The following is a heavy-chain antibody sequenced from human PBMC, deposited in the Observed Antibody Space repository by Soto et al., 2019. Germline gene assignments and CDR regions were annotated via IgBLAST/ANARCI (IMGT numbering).Heavy chain of an antibody. CDR3: AKVSRKGSAIDFDY. D-gene: IGHD3-10*01. CDR2: VNPNNGDT. Sequence: QVQLVQSGAELKKPGASVKVSCKASGYTFSNYDMNWVRQATGQGPEWIGWVNPNNGDTGSAQKFQGRVTLTTDISTTTPYMELTSLRSEDTAIYYCAKVSRKGSAIDFDYWGQGTLITVSS. CDR1: GYTFSNYD. J-gene: IGHJ4*02. V-gene: IGHV1-8*01.